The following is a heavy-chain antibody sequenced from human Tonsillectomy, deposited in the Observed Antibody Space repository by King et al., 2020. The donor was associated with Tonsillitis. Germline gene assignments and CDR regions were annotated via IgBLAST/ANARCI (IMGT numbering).Heavy chain of an antibody. J-gene: IGHJ4*02. CDR2: ISGRGGST. CDR1: GFTFSNYA. CDR3: AKGGGYCSSTSCLIDY. Sequence: EVQLVESGGGLVQPGGSLRLSCAASGFTFSNYAMSWVRQAPGKGLEWVSTISGRGGSTYYGDSVKGRFTISRDNSKNTLYLQMNTLRAEDTAVYYCAKGGGYCSSTSCLIDYWGQGTLVTVSS. D-gene: IGHD2-2*03. V-gene: IGHV3-23*04.